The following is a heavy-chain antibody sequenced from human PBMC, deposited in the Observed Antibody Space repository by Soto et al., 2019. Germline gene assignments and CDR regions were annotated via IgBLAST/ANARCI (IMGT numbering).Heavy chain of an antibody. V-gene: IGHV3-33*08. J-gene: IGHJ4*02. CDR1: GFIFNNFG. D-gene: IGHD3-22*01. CDR2: IWFDGSTT. Sequence: QVHLAESGGGVVQPGRSLRLSCAASGFIFNNFGMHWVRQAPGKGLEWVAVIWFDGSTTYYADSVKGRCTISRDNSKNALYREIDRLSAEDTAVYYCAKNYNYYDRSGHYYGDGGFDYWGQGTRVTVSS. CDR3: AKNYNYYDRSGHYYGDGGFDY.